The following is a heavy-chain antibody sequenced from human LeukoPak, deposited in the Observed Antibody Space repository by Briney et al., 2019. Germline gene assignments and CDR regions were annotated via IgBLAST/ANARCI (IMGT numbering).Heavy chain of an antibody. J-gene: IGHJ4*02. D-gene: IGHD6-13*01. CDR3: AFNGYSSSWYVFDY. CDR1: GGSFSGYY. V-gene: IGHV4-34*01. Sequence: PSETLSLTCAVYGGSFSGYYWSWIRQPPGKGLEWIGEINHSGSTNYNPSLKSRVTISVDTSKNQFSLKLSSVTAADTAVYYCAFNGYSSSWYVFDYWGQGTLVTVSS. CDR2: INHSGST.